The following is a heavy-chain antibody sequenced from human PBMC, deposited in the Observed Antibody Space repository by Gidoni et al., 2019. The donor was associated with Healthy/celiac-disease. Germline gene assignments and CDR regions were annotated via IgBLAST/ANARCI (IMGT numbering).Heavy chain of an antibody. J-gene: IGHJ4*02. D-gene: IGHD3-22*01. Sequence: EVQLLESGGGLVQPGGSLRLSCVASGFTFSSYAMSWVRQAPGKGLEWVSAISGSGGSTYYADSVKGRFTISRDNSKNTLYLQMNSLRAEDTAVYYCAKLNGYSGRYFDYWGQGTLVTVSS. CDR2: ISGSGGST. CDR1: GFTFSSYA. CDR3: AKLNGYSGRYFDY. V-gene: IGHV3-23*01.